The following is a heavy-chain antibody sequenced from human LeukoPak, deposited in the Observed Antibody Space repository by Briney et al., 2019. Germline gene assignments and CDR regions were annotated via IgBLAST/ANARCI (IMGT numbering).Heavy chain of an antibody. Sequence: GGSLRLSCAASGFTVSSNYMSWVRQAPGKGLEWVSVIYSGGSTYYADSVKGRFTISRDNSKNTLYLQMNSLRAEDTAVYYCARDGTGATLGAFDIWGQGTMVTVSS. D-gene: IGHD1-26*01. CDR2: IYSGGST. CDR3: ARDGTGATLGAFDI. J-gene: IGHJ3*02. CDR1: GFTVSSNY. V-gene: IGHV3-53*01.